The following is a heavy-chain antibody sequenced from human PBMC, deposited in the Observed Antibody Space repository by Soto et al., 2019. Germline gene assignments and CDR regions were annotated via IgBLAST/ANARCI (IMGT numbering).Heavy chain of an antibody. D-gene: IGHD3-10*01. CDR1: GFTFSSYA. Sequence: GESLKISCAASGFTFSSYAMHWVRQAPGKGLEWVAVISYDGSNKYYADSVKGRFTISRDNSKNTLYLQMNSLRAEDTAVYYCARGPSQLLWFGELFSWGQGTLVTVSS. CDR2: ISYDGSNK. V-gene: IGHV3-30-3*01. J-gene: IGHJ4*02. CDR3: ARGPSQLLWFGELFS.